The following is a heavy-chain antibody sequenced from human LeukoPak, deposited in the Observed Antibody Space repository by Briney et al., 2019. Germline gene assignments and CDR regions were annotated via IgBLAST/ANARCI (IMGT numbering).Heavy chain of an antibody. CDR2: IYYSGST. CDR3: ARVYDSSGSKGAFDI. CDR1: GGSISSGGYY. Sequence: SETLSLTCTVSGGSISSGGYYWSWIRQHPGKGLEWIGYIYYSGSTYYNPSLKSRVTISVDTSKNQFSLKLSSVTAADTAVYYCARVYDSSGSKGAFDIWGQGTMVTVSS. J-gene: IGHJ3*02. D-gene: IGHD3-22*01. V-gene: IGHV4-31*03.